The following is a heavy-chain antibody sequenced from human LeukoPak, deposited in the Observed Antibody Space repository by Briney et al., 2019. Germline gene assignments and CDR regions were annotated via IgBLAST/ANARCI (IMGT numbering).Heavy chain of an antibody. J-gene: IGHJ1*01. V-gene: IGHV1-18*01. CDR3: ARGDLSIAAAGTSPAEYFQH. CDR1: GYTFTSYG. CDR2: ISAYNGNT. D-gene: IGHD6-13*01. Sequence: ASVKVSCKASGYTFTSYGISWVRQVPGQGLESMGWISAYNGNTNYAQKLQGRVTMTRDTSTSTVYMELSSLRSEDTAVYYCARGDLSIAAAGTSPAEYFQHWGQGTLVTVSS.